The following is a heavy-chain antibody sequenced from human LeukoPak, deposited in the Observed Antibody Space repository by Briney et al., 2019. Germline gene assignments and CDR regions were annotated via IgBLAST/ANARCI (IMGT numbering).Heavy chain of an antibody. CDR2: IKRKTDGRKI. CDR3: TTDEPPDYFGGASHDD. D-gene: IGHD3-10*01. Sequence: GGSLRLSCAASGFTFSNACMSWVRQAPGKGPEWVGRIKRKTDGRKIDYAAPVKGIFTLSRVDTKCLMYMDMNSSKTEAKAVYYSTTDEPPDYFGGASHDDWGQGTLVTVSS. V-gene: IGHV3-15*01. J-gene: IGHJ4*02. CDR1: GFTFSNAC.